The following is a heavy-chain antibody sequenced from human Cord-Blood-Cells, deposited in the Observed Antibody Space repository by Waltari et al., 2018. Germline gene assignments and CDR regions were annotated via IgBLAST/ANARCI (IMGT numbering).Heavy chain of an antibody. CDR2: INHSGST. CDR3: ARDRLEDYDFFGMDV. J-gene: IGHJ6*02. V-gene: IGHV4-34*01. Sequence: QVQLQQWGAGLLKPSETLSLTCAVYGGSFSGYYWSWIRQPPGKGLEWIGEINHSGSTNDNPALKSRVTISVDTSKNQFSLKLSSVTAADTAVYYCARDRLEDYDFFGMDVWGQGTTVTVSS. CDR1: GGSFSGYY. D-gene: IGHD3-3*01.